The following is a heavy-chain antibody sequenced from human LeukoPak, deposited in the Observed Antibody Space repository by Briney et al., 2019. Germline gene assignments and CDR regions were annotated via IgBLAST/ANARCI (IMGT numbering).Heavy chain of an antibody. CDR3: ARNAQDIVVVPDAIRGVDY. D-gene: IGHD2-2*02. V-gene: IGHV3-23*01. CDR1: GFTFSSYA. Sequence: PGGSLRPSCAASGFTFSSYAMSWVRQAPGKGLEWVSAIVGSGGTTYYADSVKGRFTISRDNSKNTLYLQMNSLRAEDTAVYYCARNAQDIVVVPDAIRGVDYWGQGTLVTVSS. CDR2: IVGSGGTT. J-gene: IGHJ4*02.